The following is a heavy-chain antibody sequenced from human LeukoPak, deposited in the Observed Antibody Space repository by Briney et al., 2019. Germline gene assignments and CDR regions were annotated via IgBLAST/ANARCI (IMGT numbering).Heavy chain of an antibody. CDR2: ITSTGSTK. J-gene: IGHJ4*02. CDR3: ARDRDTAYNPFDY. V-gene: IGHV3-48*03. D-gene: IGHD1-1*01. Sequence: GGSLRLSCAVSGFTFSSYAVHWVRQAPGKGLEWVSYITSTGSTKYYADSVKGRFTISRDNAKNSLYLQMDSLRAEDTAVYYCARDRDTAYNPFDYWGQGTLVTVSS. CDR1: GFTFSSYA.